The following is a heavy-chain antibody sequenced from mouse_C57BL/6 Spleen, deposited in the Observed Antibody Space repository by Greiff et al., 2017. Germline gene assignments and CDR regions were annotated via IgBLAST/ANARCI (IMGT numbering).Heavy chain of an antibody. CDR3: VAYCNYEFAY. J-gene: IGHJ3*01. D-gene: IGHD2-1*01. CDR1: GYTFTDYN. V-gene: IGHV1-22*01. CDR2: INPNNGGT. Sequence: VQLKESGPELVQPGASVKMSCKASGYTFTDYNMHWVKQSHGKSLEWIGYINPNNGGTSYNQKFKGKATLTVNKSASTAYMALRSLTSEDSAVYYCVAYCNYEFAYWGQGTLVTVSA.